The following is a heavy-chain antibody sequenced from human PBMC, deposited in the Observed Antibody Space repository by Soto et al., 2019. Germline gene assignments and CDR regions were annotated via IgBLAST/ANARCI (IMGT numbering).Heavy chain of an antibody. V-gene: IGHV4-30-4*01. D-gene: IGHD6-13*01. CDR2: IYYSGST. Sequence: PSETLSLTCTVSGGSISSGDYYWSWIRQPPGKGLELIGYIYYSGSTYYNPSLKSRVTISVDTSKNQFSLKLSSVTAADTAVYYCARVQGVAAAGPSCFDPWGQGTLVTVSS. CDR1: GGSISSGDYY. CDR3: ARVQGVAAAGPSCFDP. J-gene: IGHJ5*02.